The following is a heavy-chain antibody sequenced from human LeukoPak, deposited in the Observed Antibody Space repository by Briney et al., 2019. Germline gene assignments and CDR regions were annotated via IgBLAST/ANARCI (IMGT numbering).Heavy chain of an antibody. CDR2: IYYSGST. V-gene: IGHV4-59*01. D-gene: IGHD5-12*01. J-gene: IGHJ1*01. CDR1: GGSISSYC. CDR3: ARMDIVTELYFQH. Sequence: PSETLSLTCTVSGGSISSYCWSWIRQPPGKGLEWIGYIYYSGSTNYNPSLKSRVTISVDTSKNQFSLKLSSVTPADTAVYYCARMDIVTELYFQHWGQGTLVTVSS.